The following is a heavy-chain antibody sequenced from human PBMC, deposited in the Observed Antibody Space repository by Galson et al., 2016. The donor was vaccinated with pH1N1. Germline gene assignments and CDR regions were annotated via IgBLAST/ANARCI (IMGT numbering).Heavy chain of an antibody. J-gene: IGHJ6*02. V-gene: IGHV3-9*01. Sequence: SLRLSCAASGFTFDDYAMHWVRLAPGNGLEWVSGISWNSGSIGYADSVKGRFTISRDNAKNSLYLQMNSLRAEDTAVYYCARDSRGGAQFYGMDVWGQGTTVTVSS. CDR2: ISWNSGSI. CDR1: GFTFDDYA. CDR3: ARDSRGGAQFYGMDV. D-gene: IGHD3-10*01.